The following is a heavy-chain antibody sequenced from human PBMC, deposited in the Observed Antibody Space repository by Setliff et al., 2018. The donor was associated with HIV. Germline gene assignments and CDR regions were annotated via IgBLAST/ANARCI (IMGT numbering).Heavy chain of an antibody. V-gene: IGHV4-61*09. CDR3: ARVSRLHPFDP. J-gene: IGHJ5*02. CDR1: GGSISSDTYH. D-gene: IGHD2-15*01. Sequence: SETLSLTCTVSGGSISSDTYHYSWIRQPAGKGLEWIGQTYSSGGTKCNPSLKSRVTISVDTSKNQFSLTLSSVTAADTAMYYCARVSRLHPFDPWGQGTLVTVSS. CDR2: TYSSGGT.